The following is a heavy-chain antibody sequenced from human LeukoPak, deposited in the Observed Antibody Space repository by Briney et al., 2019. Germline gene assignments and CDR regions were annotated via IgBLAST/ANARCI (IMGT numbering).Heavy chain of an antibody. CDR1: GFTFSSYG. CDR2: IRYDGSNK. D-gene: IGHD3-9*01. V-gene: IGHV3-30*02. Sequence: GGSLRLSCAASGFTFSSYGMHWVRQAPGKGLEWVAFIRYDGSNKYYADSVKGRFTISRDNSKNTLYLQMNSLRAEDTAVYYCAKPPEGYFDWVGSPDDYWGQGTLVTVSS. CDR3: AKPPEGYFDWVGSPDDY. J-gene: IGHJ4*02.